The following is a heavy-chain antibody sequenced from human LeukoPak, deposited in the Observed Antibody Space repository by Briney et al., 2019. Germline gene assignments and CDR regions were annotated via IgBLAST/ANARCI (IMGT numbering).Heavy chain of an antibody. CDR3: ARGLRYYYGSGSYYNVGNGMDV. V-gene: IGHV1-69*13. CDR2: IIPIFGTA. Sequence: SVKVSFKASGGTFSSYAISWVRQAPGQGLEWMGGIIPIFGTANYAQKFQGRVTITADESTSTAYMELSSLRSEDTAVYYCARGLRYYYGSGSYYNVGNGMDVWGQGTTVTVSS. CDR1: GGTFSSYA. J-gene: IGHJ6*02. D-gene: IGHD3-10*01.